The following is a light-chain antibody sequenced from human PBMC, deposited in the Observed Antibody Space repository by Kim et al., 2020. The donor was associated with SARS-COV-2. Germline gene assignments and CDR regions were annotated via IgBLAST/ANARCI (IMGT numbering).Light chain of an antibody. J-gene: IGLJ2*01. Sequence: GQSVSTSCTGTSSDVGDYDYVSWYQQHPGKAPKLIIYDVTKRPSGVPDRFSGSKSGNTASLTVSGLQAEDEADFYCSSYAGNNIVVFGGGTQLTVL. CDR2: DVT. CDR1: SSDVGDYDY. CDR3: SSYAGNNIVV. V-gene: IGLV2-8*01.